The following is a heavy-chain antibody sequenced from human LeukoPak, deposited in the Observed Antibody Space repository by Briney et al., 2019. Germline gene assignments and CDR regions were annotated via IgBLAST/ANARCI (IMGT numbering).Heavy chain of an antibody. CDR2: INPSGGST. Sequence: ASVKVSCKAPGYTFTSYYMHWVRQAPGQGLEWMGIINPSGGSTSYAQKFQGRVTMTRDTSTSTVYMELSSLRSEDTAVYYCAREASRRIAVAGTPNDYWGQGTLVTVSS. CDR3: AREASRRIAVAGTPNDY. V-gene: IGHV1-46*01. D-gene: IGHD6-19*01. CDR1: GYTFTSYY. J-gene: IGHJ4*02.